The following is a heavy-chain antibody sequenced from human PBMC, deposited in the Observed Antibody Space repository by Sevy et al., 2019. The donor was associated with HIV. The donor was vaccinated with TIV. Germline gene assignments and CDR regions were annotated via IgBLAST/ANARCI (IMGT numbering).Heavy chain of an antibody. D-gene: IGHD3-22*01. CDR3: ARGNSGSFDY. Sequence: GGSLRLSCAASGFSFSSYWMHWVRQAPGKGLEWVANIKQDVSEKYYVASVKGRFTISRDNAKNSVYLQMNSLRPEDTAIYYCARGNSGSFDYWGQGTLVTVSS. V-gene: IGHV3-7*04. J-gene: IGHJ4*02. CDR1: GFSFSSYW. CDR2: IKQDVSEK.